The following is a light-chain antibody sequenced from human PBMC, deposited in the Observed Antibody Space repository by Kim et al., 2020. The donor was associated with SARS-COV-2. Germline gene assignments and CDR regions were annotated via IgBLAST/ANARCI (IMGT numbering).Light chain of an antibody. CDR3: QQYGSSPQT. V-gene: IGKV3-20*01. Sequence: EIVLTQSPGTLSLSPGERATLSCRASQSISSSYLAWYQHKPGQAPRLLIYGASSRATGIPDRFSGSGSGTDFTLTISRLEPEDFVVYYCQQYGSSPQTFGQGTKVDIK. CDR1: QSISSSY. CDR2: GAS. J-gene: IGKJ1*01.